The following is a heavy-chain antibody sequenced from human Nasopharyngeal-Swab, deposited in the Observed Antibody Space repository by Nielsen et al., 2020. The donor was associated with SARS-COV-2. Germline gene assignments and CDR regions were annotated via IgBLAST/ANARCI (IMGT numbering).Heavy chain of an antibody. V-gene: IGHV3-23*03. CDR1: GFTFSSYA. Sequence: GESLKISCAASGFTFSSYAMSWVRQAPGKGLEWVSVIYSGGSNTYYADSVKGRFTISRDNSKNTLYLQMNSLRAEDTAVYYCASRRGEVWGQGTTVTVSS. CDR2: IYSGGSNT. J-gene: IGHJ6*02. CDR3: ASRRGEV.